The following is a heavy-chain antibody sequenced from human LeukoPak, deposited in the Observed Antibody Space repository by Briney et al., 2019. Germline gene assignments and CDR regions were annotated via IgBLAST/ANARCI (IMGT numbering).Heavy chain of an antibody. V-gene: IGHV3-23*01. J-gene: IGHJ4*02. CDR3: AKIPYYDILTGYYGELYYFDY. CDR1: GFTVSSNY. D-gene: IGHD3-9*01. Sequence: GGSLRLSCAASGFTVSSNYMSWVRQAPGKGLEWVSAISGSGGSTYYADSVKGRFTISRDNSKNTLYLQMNSLRAEDTAVYYCAKIPYYDILTGYYGELYYFDYWGQGTLVTVSS. CDR2: ISGSGGST.